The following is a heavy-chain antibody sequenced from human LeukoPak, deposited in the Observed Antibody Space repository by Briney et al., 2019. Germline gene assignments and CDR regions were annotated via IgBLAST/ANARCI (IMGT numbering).Heavy chain of an antibody. CDR3: ARDRGYSGYGSVRHYYMDV. Sequence: ASVKVSCKASGYTFTSYYMHWVRQAPGQGLEWMGIINPSGGSTSYAQKFQGRVTMTRDMSTSTVYMELSSLRSEDTAVYYCARDRGYSGYGSVRHYYMDVWGKGTTVTVSS. CDR2: INPSGGST. D-gene: IGHD5-12*01. J-gene: IGHJ6*03. CDR1: GYTFTSYY. V-gene: IGHV1-46*01.